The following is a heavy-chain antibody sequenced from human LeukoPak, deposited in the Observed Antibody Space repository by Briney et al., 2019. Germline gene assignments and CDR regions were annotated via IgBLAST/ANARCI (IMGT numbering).Heavy chain of an antibody. J-gene: IGHJ4*02. CDR3: AAELVRYSSSGGH. CDR2: IVVGSGNT. Sequence: GTSVKVSCKASGFTFTSSAVQWVRQSRGQRLEWIGWIVVGSGNTNYVQKFQERVTITRDMSTSTAYMELSSLRSEDTAVYYCAAELVRYSSSGGHWGQGTLVTVSS. V-gene: IGHV1-58*01. CDR1: GFTFTSSA. D-gene: IGHD6-13*01.